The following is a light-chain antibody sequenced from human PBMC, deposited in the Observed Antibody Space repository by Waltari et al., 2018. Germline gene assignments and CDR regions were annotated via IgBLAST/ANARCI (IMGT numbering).Light chain of an antibody. CDR3: QSFDTRLSDGVV. V-gene: IGLV1-40*02. Sequence: QSILTQPPSVSGAPGQGVTISCTGSSSNIGADHEVHWNQDFPGRGPKLLIYGTNHRPAGAPDRFSGPKSGPSASRTITALQAEDGADYSGQSFDTRLSDGVVFGGGTKV. CDR1: SSNIGADHE. J-gene: IGLJ2*01. CDR2: GTN.